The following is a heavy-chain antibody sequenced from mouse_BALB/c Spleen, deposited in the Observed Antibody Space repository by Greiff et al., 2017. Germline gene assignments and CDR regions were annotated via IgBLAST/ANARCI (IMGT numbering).Heavy chain of an antibody. D-gene: IGHD2-4*01. V-gene: IGHV1-7*01. CDR1: GYTFTSYW. CDR3: ARRGIYYDYDWFAY. J-gene: IGHJ3*01. Sequence: QVHVKQSGAELVKPGASVKMSCTASGYTFTSYWMHWVKQRPGQGLEWIGYINPSTGYTEYNQKFKDKATLTADKSSSTAYMQLSSLTSEDSAVYYCARRGIYYDYDWFAYWGQGTLVTVSA. CDR2: INPSTGYT.